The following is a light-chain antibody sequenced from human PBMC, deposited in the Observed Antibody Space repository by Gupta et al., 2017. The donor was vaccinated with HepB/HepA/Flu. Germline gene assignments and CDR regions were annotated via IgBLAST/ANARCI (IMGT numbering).Light chain of an antibody. Sequence: ETVLTQSLDSLAVSLGARATINCKSSQSVLYSPNNKNYLAWFQQKPGQPPKLLIYWASTRESGVPDRFSGSGSGTDFTLTISSLQAEDVAVYFCQQYHSLPWTFGQGTKVGIK. CDR2: WAS. CDR1: QSVLYSPNNKNY. CDR3: QQYHSLPWT. J-gene: IGKJ1*01. V-gene: IGKV4-1*01.